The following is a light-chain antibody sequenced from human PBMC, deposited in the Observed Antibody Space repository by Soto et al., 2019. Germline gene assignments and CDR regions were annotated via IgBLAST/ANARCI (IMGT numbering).Light chain of an antibody. CDR2: TAS. J-gene: IGKJ3*01. V-gene: IGKV1-12*01. Sequence: DTQMTQSPSSVSASVGDSVTITCRASQGISTWLAWYQQKPGKAPELLIQTASSLQSGVPSRFSGSGSGTKLTFTINNLQPEDFATYYCQQTNGPFTFGPGTRVDIK. CDR3: QQTNGPFT. CDR1: QGISTW.